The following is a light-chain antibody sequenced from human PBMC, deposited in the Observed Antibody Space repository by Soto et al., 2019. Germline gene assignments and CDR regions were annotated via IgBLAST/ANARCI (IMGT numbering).Light chain of an antibody. Sequence: EIGVTKSPGTLSLSPGESATLSGRASQSVNRFLAWFQQKPGQAPRLLICGASNRATGIPDRFSGSVSETDFTLTTTRLEPEYCAVYDCHHYVCSPWAVGRGT. J-gene: IGKJ1*01. V-gene: IGKV3-20*01. CDR1: QSVNRF. CDR2: GAS. CDR3: HHYVCSPWA.